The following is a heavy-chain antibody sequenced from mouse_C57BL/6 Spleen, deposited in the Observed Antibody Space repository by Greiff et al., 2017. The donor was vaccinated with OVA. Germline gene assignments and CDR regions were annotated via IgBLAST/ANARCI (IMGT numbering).Heavy chain of an antibody. CDR2: ISYDGSN. V-gene: IGHV3-6*01. Sequence: EVQLVESGPGLVKPSQSLSLTCSVTGYSITSGYYWNWIRQFPGNKLEWMGYISYDGSNNYNPSLKNRISITRDTSKNQFFRKLNSVTTEDTATYYCASPGGPYYYAMDYWGQGTSVTVSS. CDR1: GYSITSGYY. CDR3: ASPGGPYYYAMDY. J-gene: IGHJ4*01.